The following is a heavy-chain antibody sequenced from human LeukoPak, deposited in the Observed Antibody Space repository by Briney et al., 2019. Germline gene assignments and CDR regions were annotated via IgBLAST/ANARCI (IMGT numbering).Heavy chain of an antibody. CDR2: SRAYSGDT. V-gene: IGHV1-18*01. Sequence: GASVKVSCKASGYTFTSYGINWVRQAPGQGLEWMGWSRAYSGDTKYAQNFQGRVTMTTDTSTTTAYMELRSLRSDDTAVYYCARGTNWFDPWGQGTLVTVSS. J-gene: IGHJ5*02. CDR1: GYTFTSYG. CDR3: ARGTNWFDP.